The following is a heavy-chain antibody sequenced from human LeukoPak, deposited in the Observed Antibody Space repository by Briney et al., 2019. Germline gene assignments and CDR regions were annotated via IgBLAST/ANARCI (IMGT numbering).Heavy chain of an antibody. CDR2: IYTSGST. V-gene: IGHV4-4*07. CDR3: ARDRGSSSLQSSPNWFDP. D-gene: IGHD6-6*01. CDR1: GGSISSYY. Sequence: SEALSLTCTVSGGSISSYYWSWIRQPAGKGLEWIGRIYTSGSTNYNPSLKSRVTMSVDTSKNQFSLKLSSVTAADTAVYYCARDRGSSSLQSSPNWFDPWGQGTLVTVSS. J-gene: IGHJ5*02.